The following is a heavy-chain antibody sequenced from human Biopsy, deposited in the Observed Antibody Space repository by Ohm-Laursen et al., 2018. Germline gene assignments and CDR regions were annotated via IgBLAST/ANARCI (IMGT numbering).Heavy chain of an antibody. V-gene: IGHV3-33*01. CDR1: GFTFSVYA. Sequence: RSLRLSCTVSGFTFSVYAMHWVRQAPGKGLEWVSIIWYDGSNEYYADSVKGRFTISRDNSKNTVFLQMSSLRAEDTGVYYCARDPIVGSKADGMDVWGQGTTVTVSS. CDR2: IWYDGSNE. CDR3: ARDPIVGSKADGMDV. D-gene: IGHD1-26*01. J-gene: IGHJ6*02.